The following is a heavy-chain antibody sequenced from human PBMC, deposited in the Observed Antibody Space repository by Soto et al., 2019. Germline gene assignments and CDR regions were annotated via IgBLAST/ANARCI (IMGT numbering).Heavy chain of an antibody. D-gene: IGHD6-13*01. CDR2: IDQSGRT. CDR1: GVSLSDYY. J-gene: IGHJ4*02. CDR3: AGDRNSNIWAFY. Sequence: SETLSLTCTVSGVSLSDYYWSWARQAPGKGLEWIGCIDQSGRTSYNPSLKSRVSISVDTSKKQFSLNLISVTAADTAVYYCAGDRNSNIWAFYWGPGTLVTVSS. V-gene: IGHV4-59*01.